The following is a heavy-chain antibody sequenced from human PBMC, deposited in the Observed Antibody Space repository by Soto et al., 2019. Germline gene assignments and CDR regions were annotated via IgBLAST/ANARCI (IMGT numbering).Heavy chain of an antibody. J-gene: IGHJ6*02. Sequence: QVQLVQSGAEVKKPGSSVKVSCKASGGTFSRYSITWVRQAPGHGLEWIGRIIPIFGIASYAQKFQGRVTINADETKSNGYLELSRLRSDGTGVYYCGREGRERGNGLVPAAIDGMDVWGQGTTVTVSS. CDR3: GREGRERGNGLVPAAIDGMDV. V-gene: IGHV1-69*08. CDR1: GGTFSRYS. CDR2: IIPIFGIA. D-gene: IGHD2-2*01.